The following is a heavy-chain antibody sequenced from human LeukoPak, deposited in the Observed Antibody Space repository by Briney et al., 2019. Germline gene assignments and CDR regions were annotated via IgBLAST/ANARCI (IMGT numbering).Heavy chain of an antibody. CDR2: TFPGDSHI. J-gene: IGHJ4*02. CDR1: GYTFTNYW. Sequence: PGESLKISCKGSGYTFTNYWIAWVRQIPGKGLECTGATFPGDSHIKYSPAFQGQVPLSAEQPTRTSSPQWNPLKASDTAMYYCAGSIELAGTPLPGYDYWGQGTLVTVSS. V-gene: IGHV5-51*01. CDR3: AGSIELAGTPLPGYDY. D-gene: IGHD6-19*01.